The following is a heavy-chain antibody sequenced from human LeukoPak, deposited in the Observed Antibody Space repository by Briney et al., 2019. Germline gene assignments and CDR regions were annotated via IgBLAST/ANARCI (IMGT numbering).Heavy chain of an antibody. V-gene: IGHV3-13*01. Sequence: QSGGSLRLSCAASGFTFSRYDMHWVRQTTGKGLEWVSAISTAGDTYYPGPVKGRFTISRENAKNSLYLQMNSLRAGDTAVYYCARGAGTVTTYFQHWGQGTLVTVSS. CDR2: ISTAGDT. D-gene: IGHD4-17*01. CDR1: GFTFSRYD. CDR3: ARGAGTVTTYFQH. J-gene: IGHJ1*01.